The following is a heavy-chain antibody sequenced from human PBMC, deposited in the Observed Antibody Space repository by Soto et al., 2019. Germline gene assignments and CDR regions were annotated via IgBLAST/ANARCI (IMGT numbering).Heavy chain of an antibody. CDR1: GFTFSTSA. CDR3: APYYNYWNT. D-gene: IGHD3-3*01. Sequence: EVQVVQSGAEVKKPGESLKISCKTSGFTFSTSAIGWVRQMPGKGLEWMGIINPADSESTYSPSFQGRVTFSADKSISTAYLHWSSLKASDTAIYYCAPYYNYWNTWGQGTLVTVFS. CDR2: INPADSES. J-gene: IGHJ4*02. V-gene: IGHV5-51*01.